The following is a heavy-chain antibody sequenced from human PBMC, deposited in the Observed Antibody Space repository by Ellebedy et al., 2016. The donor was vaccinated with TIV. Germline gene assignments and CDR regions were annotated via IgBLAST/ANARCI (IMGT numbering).Heavy chain of an antibody. J-gene: IGHJ6*03. V-gene: IGHV1-58*01. CDR3: AAWGGYCGGDCYYYYYMDV. CDR2: IVVGSGNT. CDR1: GFTFTSSA. Sequence: SVKVSXXASGFTFTSSAVQWVRQARGQRLEWIGWIVVGSGNTNYAQKFQERVTITRDMSTSTAYMELSSLRSEDTAMYYCAAWGGYCGGDCYYYYYMDVWGKGTTVTVSS. D-gene: IGHD2-21*01.